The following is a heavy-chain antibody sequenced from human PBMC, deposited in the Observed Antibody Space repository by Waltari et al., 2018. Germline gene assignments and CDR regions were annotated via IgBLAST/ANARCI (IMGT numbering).Heavy chain of an antibody. Sequence: VQLVQSGAEVKKPGSSVTVSCKASGGTFSSYAFSRVRQAPGPGLEWMGGIIPIFGTANSAQKFQGRVTITADESTSTAYMELSSLRSEDTAVYYCATSPPRYSSSWSKRDYFDYWGQGTLVTVSS. J-gene: IGHJ4*02. V-gene: IGHV1-69*13. D-gene: IGHD6-13*01. CDR2: IIPIFGTA. CDR3: ATSPPRYSSSWSKRDYFDY. CDR1: GGTFSSYA.